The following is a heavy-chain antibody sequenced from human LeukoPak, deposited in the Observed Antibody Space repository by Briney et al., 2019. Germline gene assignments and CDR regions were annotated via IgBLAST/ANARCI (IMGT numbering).Heavy chain of an antibody. V-gene: IGHV3-23*01. CDR2: ISGSGGST. Sequence: GGSLRLSCAASGFTCATYSMYWVRQAPGKGLEWVSAISGSGGSTYYADSVKGRFTISRDNSKNTLYLQMNSLRAEDTAVYYCAKTAVEHVVTATLFDYWGQGTLVTVSS. CDR1: GFTCATYS. J-gene: IGHJ4*02. D-gene: IGHD2-21*02. CDR3: AKTAVEHVVTATLFDY.